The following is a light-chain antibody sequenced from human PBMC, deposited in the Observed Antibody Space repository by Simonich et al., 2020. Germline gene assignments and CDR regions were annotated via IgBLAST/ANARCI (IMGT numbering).Light chain of an antibody. Sequence: DIVMTQSPDFLAVSLGERATINCKSSQSVLYSSNNKHYLAWYQQKPGQPPKLLMYWASTRESGVPDRFSGSGSGTDFTLTISSLQAEDVAVYYCQQYYSTPPTFGQGTKVEIK. V-gene: IGKV4-1*01. CDR1: QSVLYSSNNKHY. CDR2: WAS. CDR3: QQYYSTPPT. J-gene: IGKJ1*01.